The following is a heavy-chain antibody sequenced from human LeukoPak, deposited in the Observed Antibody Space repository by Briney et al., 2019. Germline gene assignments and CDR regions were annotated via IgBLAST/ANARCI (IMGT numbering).Heavy chain of an antibody. CDR2: ISAYNGNT. V-gene: IGHV1-18*01. D-gene: IGHD5-18*01. CDR1: GYTFTSYG. Sequence: ASVKVSRKASGYTFTSYGISWVRQAPGQGLEWMGWISAYNGNTNYAQKLQGRVTMTTDTSTSTAYMELRSLRSDDTAVYYCARSVSVQLWLGVPDYWGQGTLVTVSS. J-gene: IGHJ4*02. CDR3: ARSVSVQLWLGVPDY.